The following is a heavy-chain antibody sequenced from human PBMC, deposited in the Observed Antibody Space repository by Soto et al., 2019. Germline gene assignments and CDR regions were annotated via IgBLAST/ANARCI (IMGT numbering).Heavy chain of an antibody. CDR3: ARDKDQYDFWGGTLDS. J-gene: IGHJ4*02. CDR2: ISYDGGNK. Sequence: QLVESGGGVVQPERSLKLSCTASNFVFSVYSLHWVRQAPGKGLEWVALISYDGGNKYYADSVKGRFTISRDNSKNTLYLQMNSRRREDTAVYYCARDKDQYDFWGGTLDSWGQGTLVTVSS. CDR1: NFVFSVYS. V-gene: IGHV3-30-3*01. D-gene: IGHD3-3*01.